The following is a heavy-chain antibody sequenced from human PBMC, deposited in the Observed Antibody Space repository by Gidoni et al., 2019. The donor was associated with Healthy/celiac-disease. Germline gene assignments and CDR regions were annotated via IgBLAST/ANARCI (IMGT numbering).Heavy chain of an antibody. CDR3: AKDILRDTMIVVVTAYYYYYGMDV. V-gene: IGHV3-23*01. Sequence: EVQLLESGGGLVQPGGSLRLSCAASGCTFSSYAMSWVRQAPGKGLDCVSAISGSGGSTYYADSVKGRFTISRDNSKNTLYLQMNSLRAEDTAVYYCAKDILRDTMIVVVTAYYYYYGMDVWGQGTTVTVSS. J-gene: IGHJ6*02. CDR2: ISGSGGST. CDR1: GCTFSSYA. D-gene: IGHD3-22*01.